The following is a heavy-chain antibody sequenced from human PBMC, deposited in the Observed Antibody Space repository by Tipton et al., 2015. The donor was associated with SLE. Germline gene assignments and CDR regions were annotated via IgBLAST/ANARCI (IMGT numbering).Heavy chain of an antibody. V-gene: IGHV3-30*18. CDR2: ISYDGSNK. CDR3: AKPGIAVAGYFDY. J-gene: IGHJ4*02. D-gene: IGHD6-19*01. CDR1: GFTFSSYG. Sequence: SLRLSCAASGFTFSSYGMHWVRQAPGKGLEWVAVISYDGSNKYYADSVKGRFTISRDNSKNTLYLQMNSLRAEDTAVYYCAKPGIAVAGYFDYWGQGTLVTVSS.